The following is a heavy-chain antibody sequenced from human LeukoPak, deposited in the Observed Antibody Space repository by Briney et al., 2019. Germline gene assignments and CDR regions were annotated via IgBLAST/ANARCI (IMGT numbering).Heavy chain of an antibody. V-gene: IGHV1-8*01. CDR2: TNPNSGNT. Sequence: ASVKVSCKASGYTFTSYDINWVRQATGQGLEWLGWTNPNSGNTGYAQKFQGRVTITRHTSISTAYMELRSLRSDDMAVYYCARAGYYYDSSGYRIAPDFDYWGQGTLVTVSS. CDR3: ARAGYYYDSSGYRIAPDFDY. CDR1: GYTFTSYD. D-gene: IGHD3-22*01. J-gene: IGHJ4*02.